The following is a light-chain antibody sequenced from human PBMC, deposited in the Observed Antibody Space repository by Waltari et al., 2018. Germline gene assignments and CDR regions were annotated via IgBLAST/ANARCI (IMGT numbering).Light chain of an antibody. V-gene: IGKV4-1*01. CDR2: WAS. J-gene: IGKJ4*01. Sequence: DIVMTQSPDSLAVSLGERATINSKSSQSILHSFNNNNYLSWYQQKPGQPPKLLIYWASTRESGVPDRFSGSGSGTDFTLTISSLQAEDVAVYYCQQYYSSPPTFGGGTKVEIK. CDR1: QSILHSFNNNNY. CDR3: QQYYSSPPT.